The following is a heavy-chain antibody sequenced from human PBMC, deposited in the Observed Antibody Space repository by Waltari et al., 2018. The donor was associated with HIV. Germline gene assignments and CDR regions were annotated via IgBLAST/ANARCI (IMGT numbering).Heavy chain of an antibody. V-gene: IGHV3-66*01. D-gene: IGHD2-21*02. CDR1: GFTVSSNY. J-gene: IGHJ6*02. CDR3: ASIAYCGGDCYPRGMDV. Sequence: EVQLVESGGGLVQPGGSLRLSCSASGFTVSSNYMSWVRQALGKGLEWVAVIYSGGSTYYADSVKGRFTISRDNSKNTLYLQMNSLRAEDTAVYYCASIAYCGGDCYPRGMDVWGQGTTVTVSS. CDR2: IYSGGST.